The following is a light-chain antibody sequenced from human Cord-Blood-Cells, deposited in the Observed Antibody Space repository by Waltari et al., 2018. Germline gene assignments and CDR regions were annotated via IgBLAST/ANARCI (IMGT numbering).Light chain of an antibody. V-gene: IGLV2-14*03. CDR3: SSYTSSSTLV. CDR1: SSDGGGYNY. J-gene: IGLJ3*02. Sequence: QSALTQPASVSGSTGQSITLSCTGTSSDGGGYNYVSWYQQHPGKAPKLMIYDVSNRPSGVSNRFSGSKSGNTASLTISGLQAEDEADYYCSSYTSSSTLVFGGGTKLTVL. CDR2: DVS.